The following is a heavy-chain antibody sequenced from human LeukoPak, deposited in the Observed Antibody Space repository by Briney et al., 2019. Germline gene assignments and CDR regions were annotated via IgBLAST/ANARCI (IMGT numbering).Heavy chain of an antibody. CDR1: GYTFTGYA. J-gene: IGHJ2*01. CDR2: INAGNGNT. D-gene: IGHD2-21*02. Sequence: GASVKVSCKASGYTFTGYAMHWVRQAPGQRLEWMGWINAGNGNTKYSQKFQGRVTITRDTSASTAYMELSSLRSEDTAVYYCARVGPVVVTAAHWYFDLWGRGTLVTVSS. V-gene: IGHV1-3*01. CDR3: ARVGPVVVTAAHWYFDL.